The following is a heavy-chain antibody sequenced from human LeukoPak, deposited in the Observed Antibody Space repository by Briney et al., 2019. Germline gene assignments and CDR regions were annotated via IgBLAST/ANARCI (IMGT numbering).Heavy chain of an antibody. Sequence: PSETLSLTCTVSGYSISSGYYWGWIRQPPGKGLEWIGSIYYSGSTYYNPSLKSRVTISVDASKNQFSLKLSSVTAADTAVYYCARDKRRQWPPYYFDYWGQGTLVTVSS. V-gene: IGHV4-38-2*02. CDR2: IYYSGST. CDR3: ARDKRRQWPPYYFDY. J-gene: IGHJ4*02. CDR1: GYSISSGYY. D-gene: IGHD6-19*01.